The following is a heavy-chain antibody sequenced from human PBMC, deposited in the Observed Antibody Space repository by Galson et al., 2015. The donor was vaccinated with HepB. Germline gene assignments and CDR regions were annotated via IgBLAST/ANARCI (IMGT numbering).Heavy chain of an antibody. D-gene: IGHD2-21*02. V-gene: IGHV1-18*01. CDR1: GYTFTSYG. CDR2: ISAYNGNT. CDR3: ARGINPYCGGDCHFDY. Sequence: SVKVSCKASGYTFTSYGISWVRQAPGQGLEWMGWISAYNGNTNYAQKLQGRVTMTTDTSTSTAYMELRSLRSDDTAVYYCARGINPYCGGDCHFDYWGQGTLVTVSS. J-gene: IGHJ4*02.